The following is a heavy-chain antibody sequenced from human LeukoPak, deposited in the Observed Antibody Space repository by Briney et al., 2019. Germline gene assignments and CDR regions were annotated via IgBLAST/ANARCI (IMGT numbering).Heavy chain of an antibody. CDR1: GFTFSSYG. Sequence: GGSLRLSCAASGFTFSSYGMHWVRQAPGKGLEWVAVISYDGSNKYYADSVKGRFTISRDNAKNTLYLQVNNLRAEDTAVYYCARGPNSNWSGLDFWGQGTLLTVSS. V-gene: IGHV3-30*03. J-gene: IGHJ4*02. CDR2: ISYDGSNK. CDR3: ARGPNSNWSGLDF. D-gene: IGHD6-6*01.